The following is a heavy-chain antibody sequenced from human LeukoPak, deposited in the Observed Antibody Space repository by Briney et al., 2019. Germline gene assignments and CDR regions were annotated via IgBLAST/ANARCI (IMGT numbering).Heavy chain of an antibody. V-gene: IGHV1-69*06. Sequence: SVKVSCKASGGTFSSYATSWVRQAPGQGLEWMGGIIPIFGTANYAQKFQGRVTITADKSTSTAYMELSSLRSEDTAVYYCAREIMVRGVISRYFDYWGQETLVTVSS. J-gene: IGHJ4*02. D-gene: IGHD3-10*01. CDR3: AREIMVRGVISRYFDY. CDR1: GGTFSSYA. CDR2: IIPIFGTA.